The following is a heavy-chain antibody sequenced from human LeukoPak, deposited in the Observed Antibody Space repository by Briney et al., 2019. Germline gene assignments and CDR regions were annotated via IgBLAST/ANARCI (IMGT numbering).Heavy chain of an antibody. Sequence: GGSLRLSCAASGFTFSSYWMSWVRQAPGKGLEWVANIKQDGSEKYYVDSVKGRFTISRDNAKNSLYLQMNSLRAEDTAVYYCERYLLEWLHYFDYWGQGTLVTVSS. V-gene: IGHV3-7*01. CDR1: GFTFSSYW. D-gene: IGHD3-3*01. J-gene: IGHJ4*02. CDR3: ERYLLEWLHYFDY. CDR2: IKQDGSEK.